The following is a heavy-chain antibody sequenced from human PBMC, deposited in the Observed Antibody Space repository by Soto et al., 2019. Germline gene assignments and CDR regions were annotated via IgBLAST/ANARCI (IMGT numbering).Heavy chain of an antibody. CDR1: GFSFSTYG. V-gene: IGHV3-30*18. CDR3: AKGCGNYWAFDY. D-gene: IGHD1-26*01. CDR2: ISNDGSNK. J-gene: IGHJ4*02. Sequence: QVHLVESGGGVVQPGRSLRLSCAASGFSFSTYGMHWVRQAPGKGLEWVAFISNDGSNKYYADSVKGRFTISRDNSKNTLYLQMNSLRAGDTAVYYCAKGCGNYWAFDYWGQGTLVTVSS.